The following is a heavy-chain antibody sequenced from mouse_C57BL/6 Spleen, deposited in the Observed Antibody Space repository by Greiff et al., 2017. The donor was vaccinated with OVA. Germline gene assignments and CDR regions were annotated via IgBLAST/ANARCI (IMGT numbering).Heavy chain of an antibody. V-gene: IGHV1-80*01. D-gene: IGHD2-5*01. Sequence: QVQLQQSGAELVKPGASVKISCKASGYAFSSYWMNWVKQRPGKGLEWIGQIYPGDGDTNYNGKFKGKATLTADKSSSTAYMQLSSLTSEDSAVYFCARSRYSNYDAMDNWGQGTSATVSS. CDR1: GYAFSSYW. CDR2: IYPGDGDT. J-gene: IGHJ4*01. CDR3: ARSRYSNYDAMDN.